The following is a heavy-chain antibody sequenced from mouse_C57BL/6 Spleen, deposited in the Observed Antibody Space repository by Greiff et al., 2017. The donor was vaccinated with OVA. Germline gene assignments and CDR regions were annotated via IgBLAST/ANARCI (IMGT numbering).Heavy chain of an antibody. CDR1: GYTFTSYW. CDR3: ARPYGPWFAY. D-gene: IGHD1-1*02. V-gene: IGHV1-50*01. Sequence: QVQLQQSGAELVKPGASVKLSCKASGYTFTSYWMQWVKQRPGQGLEWIGEIDPSDSYTNYNQKFKGKATLTVDTSSSTAYMQLSSLTSEDSAVYYCARPYGPWFAYWGQGTLVTVSA. J-gene: IGHJ3*01. CDR2: IDPSDSYT.